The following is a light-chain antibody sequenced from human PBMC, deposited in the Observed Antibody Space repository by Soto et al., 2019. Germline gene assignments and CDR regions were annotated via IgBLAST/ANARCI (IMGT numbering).Light chain of an antibody. V-gene: IGLV2-14*02. CDR3: QSYNSSLSRYV. CDR2: DVS. J-gene: IGLJ1*01. CDR1: SSDVGSYNL. Sequence: QSVLTQPASVSGSPGQSITISCTGTSSDVGSYNLVSWYQQHPGKAPKLMISDVSKRPSGVSDRFSGSKSGNTASLAITGLQAEDEADYYCQSYNSSLSRYVFVTGTKVTVL.